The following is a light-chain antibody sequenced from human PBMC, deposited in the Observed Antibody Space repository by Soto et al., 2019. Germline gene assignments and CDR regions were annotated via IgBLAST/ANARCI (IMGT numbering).Light chain of an antibody. CDR3: QSYDNSLSGWV. J-gene: IGLJ3*02. Sequence: QPVLTQPPSVSGAPGQRVTIPCTGSTSNIGAGYDVHWYQQVSGTAPKLLIYANNNRPSGVPDRFSGSKSGTSATLAITGLQAEDETDYYCQSYDNSLSGWVFGGGTKVTVL. V-gene: IGLV1-40*01. CDR2: ANN. CDR1: TSNIGAGYD.